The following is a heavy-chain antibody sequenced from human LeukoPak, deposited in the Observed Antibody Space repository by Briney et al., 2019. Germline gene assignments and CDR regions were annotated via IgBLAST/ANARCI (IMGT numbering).Heavy chain of an antibody. Sequence: SGPTLVNPTQTLTLTCTFSGFSLSTSGVGVGWIRQPPGKALEWLALIYWDDDKRYSPSLKNRLTITNDTSKNQVALTMTNMDPVDTATYYCAHRGYCTGGSCYSSGNWFDPWGQGILVTVSS. J-gene: IGHJ5*02. CDR2: IYWDDDK. V-gene: IGHV2-5*02. D-gene: IGHD2-15*01. CDR1: GFSLSTSGVG. CDR3: AHRGYCTGGSCYSSGNWFDP.